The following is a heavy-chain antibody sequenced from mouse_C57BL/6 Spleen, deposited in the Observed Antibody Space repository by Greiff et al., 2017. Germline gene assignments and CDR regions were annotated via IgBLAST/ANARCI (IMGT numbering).Heavy chain of an antibody. J-gene: IGHJ3*01. CDR3: ASSYDYDRAFAY. Sequence: LMESGPGLVQPSQSLSITCTVSGFSLTSYGVHWVRQSPGKGLEWLGVIWSGGSTDYNAAFISRLGISKDNSKSQVFFKMNSLQADDTAIYYCASSYDYDRAFAYWGQGTLVTVSA. CDR2: IWSGGST. CDR1: GFSLTSYG. D-gene: IGHD2-4*01. V-gene: IGHV2-2*01.